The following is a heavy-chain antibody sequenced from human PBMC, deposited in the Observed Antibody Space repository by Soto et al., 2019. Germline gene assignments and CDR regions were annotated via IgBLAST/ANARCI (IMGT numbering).Heavy chain of an antibody. V-gene: IGHV3-53*01. CDR1: GFTVSSNY. CDR2: IYSGGST. J-gene: IGHJ6*02. D-gene: IGHD2-15*01. Sequence: TGGSLRLSCAASGFTVSSNYMSWVRQAPGKGLEWVSVIYSGGSTYYADSVKGRFTISRDNSKNTLYLRMNSLRAEDTAVYYCARDTQPYYYGMDVWGQGTTVTVSS. CDR3: ARDTQPYYYGMDV.